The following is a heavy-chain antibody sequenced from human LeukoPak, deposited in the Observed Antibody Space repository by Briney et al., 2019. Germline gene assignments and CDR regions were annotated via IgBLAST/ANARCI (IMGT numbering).Heavy chain of an antibody. CDR1: AGSISSGGYY. J-gene: IGHJ4*02. Sequence: SQTLSLTCTVSAGSISSGGYYWSWIRQHPGKGLEWIGYIYYSGSTYYNPSLKSRVTISVDTSKNQFSLKLSSVTAADTAVYYCARAGVSSSMLYYFDYWGQGTLVTVSS. D-gene: IGHD2-2*01. V-gene: IGHV4-31*03. CDR3: ARAGVSSSMLYYFDY. CDR2: IYYSGST.